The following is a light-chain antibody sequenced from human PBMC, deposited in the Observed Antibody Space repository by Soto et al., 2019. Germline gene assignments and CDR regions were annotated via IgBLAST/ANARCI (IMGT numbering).Light chain of an antibody. J-gene: IGKJ1*01. CDR2: GAS. CDR3: QHYGTSWWT. CDR1: QSVSSSY. Sequence: EIVLTQSPGTLSLSPGERATHSCRASQSVSSSYLAWYQQKPGQAPRLLISGASGRATGIPVRFSSSGSETDFTLTISRLEPENFAVYYCQHYGTSWWTFGQGTKVDIK. V-gene: IGKV3-20*01.